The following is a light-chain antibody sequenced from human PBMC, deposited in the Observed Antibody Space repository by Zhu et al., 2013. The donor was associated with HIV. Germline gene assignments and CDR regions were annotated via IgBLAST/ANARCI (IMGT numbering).Light chain of an antibody. CDR2: GTS. CDR3: QQYETSPYA. Sequence: DIVLTQSPGTLSLSPGDRATLSCRASHSVSSNLAWYQQKPGQAPRLLISGTSNRATGIPDRFSGSGSGTDFTLTINRLDPEDFAVYYCQQYETSPYAFGQGTRVEIK. V-gene: IGKV3-20*01. CDR1: HSVSSN. J-gene: IGKJ2*01.